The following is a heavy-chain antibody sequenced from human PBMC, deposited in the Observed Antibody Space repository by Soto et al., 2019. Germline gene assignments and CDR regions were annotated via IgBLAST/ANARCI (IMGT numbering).Heavy chain of an antibody. CDR2: ISGSGNTM. V-gene: IGHV3-48*03. CDR1: GFTFSGYE. J-gene: IGHJ6*02. D-gene: IGHD2-21*02. Sequence: EVQLVESGGGLVQPGGSLRLSCAASGFTFSGYEMNWIRQTPGKGLEWVSYISGSGNTMFYADSVKGRFTMFRDNAKNSLYLQMNNLRVEDTAVYYCARILVTSFIPDSYGMDVWGQGTTATVS. CDR3: ARILVTSFIPDSYGMDV.